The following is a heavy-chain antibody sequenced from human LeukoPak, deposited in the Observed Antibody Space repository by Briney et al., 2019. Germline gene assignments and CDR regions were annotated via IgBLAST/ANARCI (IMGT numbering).Heavy chain of an antibody. D-gene: IGHD3-3*01. J-gene: IGHJ6*02. CDR2: IIPIFGTA. Sequence: ASVKVSCKASGGTFSSNAISWVRQAPGQGLEWMGGIIPIFGTANYAQKFQGRVTITADESTSTAYMELSSLRSEDTAVYYCARSYDFWSGYPTIYYYYGMDVWGQGTTVTVSS. V-gene: IGHV1-69*13. CDR3: ARSYDFWSGYPTIYYYYGMDV. CDR1: GGTFSSNA.